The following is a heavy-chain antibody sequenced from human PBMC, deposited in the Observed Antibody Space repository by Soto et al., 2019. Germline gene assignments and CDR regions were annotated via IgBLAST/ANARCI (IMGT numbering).Heavy chain of an antibody. J-gene: IGHJ4*02. V-gene: IGHV3-23*01. D-gene: IGHD2-2*01. CDR2: IKGSGATT. CDR3: AKGSIVVAQAAIDY. CDR1: GFTCSTYA. Sequence: PXGAVRRKCVDSGFTCSTYAMSWVRQAPGKGLEWVSAIKGSGATTYYADSVKGRFTISRDNSKNTLYLQMSSLRAEDTAVYYCAKGSIVVAQAAIDYWGQGTPVTVSS.